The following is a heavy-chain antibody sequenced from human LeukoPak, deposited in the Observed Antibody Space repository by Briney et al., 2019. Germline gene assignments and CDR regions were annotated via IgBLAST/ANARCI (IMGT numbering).Heavy chain of an antibody. Sequence: ASVKVSCKVSGYTFTGYYMHWVRQAPGQGLEWMGWINPNSGGTNYAQKFQGRVTMTRDTSISTAYMELSRLRSVDTAVYYCARDQPYYYGSGSSSHSDYWGQGTLVTVSS. V-gene: IGHV1-2*02. D-gene: IGHD3-10*01. CDR3: ARDQPYYYGSGSSSHSDY. CDR1: GYTFTGYY. J-gene: IGHJ4*02. CDR2: INPNSGGT.